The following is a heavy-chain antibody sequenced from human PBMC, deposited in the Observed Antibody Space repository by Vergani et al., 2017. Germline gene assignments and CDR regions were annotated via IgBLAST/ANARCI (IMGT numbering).Heavy chain of an antibody. D-gene: IGHD1-7*01. CDR1: GGSFSGYY. V-gene: IGHV4-34*01. J-gene: IGHJ6*03. CDR2: INHSGST. CDR3: ARARPSLRGTFYMDV. Sequence: QVQLQQWGAGLLKPSETLSLTCAVYGGSFSGYYWSWIRQPPGKGLEWIGEINHSGSTNYNPSLKSRVTISVDTSKNQFSLKLSSVTAADTAVYHCARARPSLRGTFYMDVWGKGTTVTVSS.